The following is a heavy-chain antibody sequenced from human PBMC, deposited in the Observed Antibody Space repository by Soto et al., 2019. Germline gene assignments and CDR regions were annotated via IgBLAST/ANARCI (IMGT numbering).Heavy chain of an antibody. J-gene: IGHJ6*02. CDR1: GFSISDYG. D-gene: IGHD1-26*01. Sequence: GGSLRLSCAASGFSISDYGMEWVRQAPGKGLEWVALISYDRSNTYYADSVKGRFTISRDNSKDTLFLQMTGLRREDTAVYYCAKGAGDRLSLGMDVWGQGTTVTVSS. V-gene: IGHV3-30*18. CDR2: ISYDRSNT. CDR3: AKGAGDRLSLGMDV.